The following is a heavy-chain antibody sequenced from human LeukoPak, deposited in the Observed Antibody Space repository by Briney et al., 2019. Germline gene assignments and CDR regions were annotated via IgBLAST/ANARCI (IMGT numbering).Heavy chain of an antibody. V-gene: IGHV1-69*04. CDR3: ARETRLHSGSYSNDAFDI. CDR1: GGTFSSYA. D-gene: IGHD1-26*01. J-gene: IGHJ3*02. Sequence: GASVKVSCKASGGTFSSYAISWVRQAPGQGLEWMGRIIPILGIANYAQKFQGRVTITADKSTSTAYMELSSLRSEDTAAYYCARETRLHSGSYSNDAFDIWGQGTMVTVSS. CDR2: IIPILGIA.